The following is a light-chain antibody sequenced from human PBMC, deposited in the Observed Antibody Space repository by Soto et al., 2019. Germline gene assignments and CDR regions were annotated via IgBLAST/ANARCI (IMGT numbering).Light chain of an antibody. J-gene: IGKJ1*01. CDR2: GAS. CDR1: QSVSSN. CDR3: QQYNKWPPGT. V-gene: IGKV3-15*01. Sequence: EIMMTQSPATLSVSPVERATLSCRASQSVSSNLAWYQQKAVQAPRLLIYGASTRATGIPARFSGSGSGTEFTLTISSLQSEDFAVYYCQQYNKWPPGTFGQGTKVDIK.